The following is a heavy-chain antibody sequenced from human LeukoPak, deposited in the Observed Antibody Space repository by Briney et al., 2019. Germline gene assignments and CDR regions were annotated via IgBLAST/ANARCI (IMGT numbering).Heavy chain of an antibody. Sequence: PSETLSLTCAVYGGSFSGYYWGWIRQPPGKGLEWIGEINHSGSTNYNPSLKSRVTISVDTSKNQFSLKLSSVTAADTAVYYCARIPVGAIRDAFDIWGQGTMVTVSS. CDR1: GGSFSGYY. CDR2: INHSGST. V-gene: IGHV4-34*01. CDR3: ARIPVGAIRDAFDI. D-gene: IGHD1-26*01. J-gene: IGHJ3*02.